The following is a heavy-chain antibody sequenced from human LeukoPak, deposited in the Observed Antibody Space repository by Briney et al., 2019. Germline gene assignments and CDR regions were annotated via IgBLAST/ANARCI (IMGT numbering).Heavy chain of an antibody. CDR3: AVEGDSTGDY. D-gene: IGHD3-16*01. CDR2: ISYDGSNK. V-gene: IGHV3-30*03. CDR1: GFKFSDFW. J-gene: IGHJ4*02. Sequence: GGSLRLSCAASGFKFSDFWMTWVRQTPGKGLEWVAVISYDGSNKYYADSVKGRFTISRDNSKNTLYLQMNSLRAEDTAVYYCAVEGDSTGDYWGQGTLVTVSS.